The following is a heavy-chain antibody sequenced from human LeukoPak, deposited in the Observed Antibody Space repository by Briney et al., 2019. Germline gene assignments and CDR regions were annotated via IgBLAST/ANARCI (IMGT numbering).Heavy chain of an antibody. D-gene: IGHD5-24*01. CDR1: GGSISSSNW. V-gene: IGHV4-4*02. CDR2: IYHSGST. J-gene: IGHJ4*02. CDR3: ARVSRDGYNYYFDY. Sequence: SETLSLTCAVSGGSISSSNWWSWVRQPPGKGLEWIGEIYHSGSTNYNPSLKSRVTISVDKSKNQFSLKLSSVTAADTAVYYCARVSRDGYNYYFDYWGQGTLVTVSS.